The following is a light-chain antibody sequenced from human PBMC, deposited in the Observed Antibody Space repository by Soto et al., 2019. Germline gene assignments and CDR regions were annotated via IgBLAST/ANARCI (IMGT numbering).Light chain of an antibody. CDR1: KLGNKY. J-gene: IGLJ1*01. CDR2: QNN. Sequence: SYELTQPPSVSVSPGQTASITCSGDKLGNKYASWYQQKPGQSPVLVIYQNNKRPSGIPERFSGSNSGNTATLTISGTQPLDEADFYCQAWDKYTYVFGPGTKLTVL. CDR3: QAWDKYTYV. V-gene: IGLV3-1*01.